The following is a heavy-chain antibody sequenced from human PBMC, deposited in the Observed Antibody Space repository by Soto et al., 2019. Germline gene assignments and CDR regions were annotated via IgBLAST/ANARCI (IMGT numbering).Heavy chain of an antibody. J-gene: IGHJ6*02. CDR2: ISSSSSYI. V-gene: IGHV3-21*01. Sequence: GGSLRLSCAASGFTFSSYSMNWVRQAPGKGLEWVSSISSSSSYIYYADSVKGRFTISRDNAKNSLYLQMNSLRAEDTAVYYCARDRSPRGYYYYYYGMDVWGQGTTVTVSS. CDR3: ARDRSPRGYYYYYYGMDV. D-gene: IGHD3-10*01. CDR1: GFTFSSYS.